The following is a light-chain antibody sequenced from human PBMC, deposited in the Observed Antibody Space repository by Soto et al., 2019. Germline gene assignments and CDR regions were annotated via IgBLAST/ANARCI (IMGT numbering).Light chain of an antibody. CDR2: EAS. CDR3: QQHTSYPWT. V-gene: IGKV1-5*03. CDR1: QSIRYW. J-gene: IGKJ1*01. Sequence: IQITHSPSTLSASVGDRATIAYLASQSIRYWLAWFQQKAGDAPKLLLYEASRLESGVPSRISGSGAGTEFTLTISTLQPDDFATDYCQQHTSYPWTFGQGTKVDIK.